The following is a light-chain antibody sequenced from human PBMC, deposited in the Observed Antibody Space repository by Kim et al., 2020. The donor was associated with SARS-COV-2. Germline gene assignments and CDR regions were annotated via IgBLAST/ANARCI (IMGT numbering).Light chain of an antibody. CDR3: QQYNNWPHT. CDR1: QSVSSN. Sequence: SVSPGERATLSCRASQSVSSNLDWYQQKPGQAPRLLIYGASTRATGIPARFSGSGSGTEFTLTISSLQSEDFAVYYCQQYNNWPHTFGQGTKLEI. V-gene: IGKV3-15*01. J-gene: IGKJ2*01. CDR2: GAS.